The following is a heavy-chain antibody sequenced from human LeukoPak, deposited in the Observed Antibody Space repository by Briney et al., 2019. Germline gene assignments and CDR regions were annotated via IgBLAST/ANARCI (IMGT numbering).Heavy chain of an antibody. V-gene: IGHV4-4*07. CDR1: GGSISSYY. D-gene: IGHD2-15*01. CDR3: ARDIVVVVAATTGDYYYYGMDV. CDR2: TYTSGST. J-gene: IGHJ6*02. Sequence: SETLSLTCTASGGSISSYYWSWIRQPAGKGLEWIGRTYTSGSTNYNPSLKSRVTMSVDTSKNQFSLKLSSVTAADTAVSYCARDIVVVVAATTGDYYYYGMDVWGQGTTVTVSS.